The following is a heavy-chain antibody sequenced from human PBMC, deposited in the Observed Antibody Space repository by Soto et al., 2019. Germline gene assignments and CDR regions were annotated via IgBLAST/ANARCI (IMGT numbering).Heavy chain of an antibody. CDR1: GFTFSSYG. D-gene: IGHD6-13*01. Sequence: GGSLRLSCAASGFTFSSYGMHWVRQAPGKGLEWVAVIWYDGSNKYYADSVKGRFTISRDNSKNTLYLQMNSRRAEDPAVYYCARDARGSSYYCYYMDVWGKGTTVTVSS. CDR2: IWYDGSNK. CDR3: ARDARGSSYYCYYMDV. J-gene: IGHJ6*03. V-gene: IGHV3-33*01.